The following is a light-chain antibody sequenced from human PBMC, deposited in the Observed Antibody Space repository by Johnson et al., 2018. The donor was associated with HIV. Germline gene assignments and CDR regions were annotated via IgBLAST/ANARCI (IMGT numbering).Light chain of an antibody. CDR3: GTWDSSLSAYV. J-gene: IGLJ1*01. Sequence: QSVLTQPPSVSAAPGQKVTISCSGSSSNIGNNYVSWYQQFPGTAPKLLIYDNNDRPSGIPDRFSASKSGTSATLGITGLQTGDEADYYCGTWDSSLSAYVCGTGTKVTVL. CDR2: DNN. CDR1: SSNIGNNY. V-gene: IGLV1-51*01.